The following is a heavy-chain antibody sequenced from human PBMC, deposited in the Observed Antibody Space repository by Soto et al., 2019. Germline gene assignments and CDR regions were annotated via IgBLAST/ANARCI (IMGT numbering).Heavy chain of an antibody. CDR1: GFTVSSNY. CDR3: ASWSIAAAGPFDY. V-gene: IGHV3-66*01. J-gene: IGHJ4*02. CDR2: IYSGGST. Sequence: PGGSLRLSCAASGFTVSSNYMSWVRQAPGKGLEWVSVIYSGGSTYYADSVKGRFTISRDNSKNTLYLQMNSLRAEDTAVYYCASWSIAAAGPFDYWGQGTLVTVSS. D-gene: IGHD6-13*01.